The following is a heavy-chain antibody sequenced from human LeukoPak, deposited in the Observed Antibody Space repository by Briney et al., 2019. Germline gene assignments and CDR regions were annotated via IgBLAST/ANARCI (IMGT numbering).Heavy chain of an antibody. J-gene: IGHJ4*02. CDR1: GFTVSGYW. V-gene: IGHV3-7*05. D-gene: IGHD2-2*01. CDR2: IKHDGSEK. Sequence: GGSLRLSCAASGFTVSGYWMSWVRQAPGKGLEWVANIKHDGSEKYYVDSVKGRFTISRDNAKNSLYRQMNSLRAEDTAVYYCARIQYQVPAFDYWGQGTLVTVSS. CDR3: ARIQYQVPAFDY.